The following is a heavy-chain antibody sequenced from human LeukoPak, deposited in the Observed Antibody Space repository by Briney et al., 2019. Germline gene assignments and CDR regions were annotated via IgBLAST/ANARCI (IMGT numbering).Heavy chain of an antibody. J-gene: IGHJ4*02. D-gene: IGHD5-12*01. V-gene: IGHV1-46*01. CDR3: ARNIGTAFLDF. CDR2: INPSGGGT. CDR1: GYTFTNYY. Sequence: GASVTVYCKAYGYTFTNYYLHWVRQAPGQRLEWMGIINPSGGGTTYAQKFQGRLTITRDMSTTTFYMELSGLGSEDTAVYYCARNIGTAFLDFWGQGTLVSVAS.